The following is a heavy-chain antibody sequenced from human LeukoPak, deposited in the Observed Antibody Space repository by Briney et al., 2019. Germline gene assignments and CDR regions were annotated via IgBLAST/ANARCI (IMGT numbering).Heavy chain of an antibody. CDR2: IYYSGST. V-gene: IGHV4-59*01. D-gene: IGHD3-3*01. CDR3: ARGNVTYYDFWSGYSVKNYMDV. CDR1: GGSISSYY. Sequence: KPSETLSLTCTVSGGSISSYYWSWIRQPPGKGLEWIGYIYYSGSTNYNPSLKSRVTISVDTSKNQFSLKLSSVTAADTAVYYCARGNVTYYDFWSGYSVKNYMDVWGKGTTVTASS. J-gene: IGHJ6*03.